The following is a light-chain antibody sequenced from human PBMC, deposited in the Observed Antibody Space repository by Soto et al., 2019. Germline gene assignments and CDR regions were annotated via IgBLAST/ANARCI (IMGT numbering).Light chain of an antibody. J-gene: IGKJ2*01. Sequence: IPMTQSPSSLSASVGDRVTITCRASQSIGNFLNWYQQRPGKAPKLLIYAASSLESGVPSRFTARASGTEFTLPTSSLQPEESATSYCQQNYTTPPCSFGQGTKLEIK. CDR3: QQNYTTPPCS. CDR1: QSIGNF. V-gene: IGKV1-39*01. CDR2: AAS.